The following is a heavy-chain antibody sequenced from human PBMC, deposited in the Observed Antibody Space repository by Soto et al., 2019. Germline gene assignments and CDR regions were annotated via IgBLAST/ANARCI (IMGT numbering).Heavy chain of an antibody. V-gene: IGHV3-30*18. D-gene: IGHD1-26*01. CDR3: AKDRRGSWASDH. Sequence: QVQLVESGGGVVQPGRSLRLSCAASGFTFSSYAMHWVRQAPGKGLEWVAIIAYDGSYKYYADSVKGRFTISRDNSMDTLDLQMSSLRLEETAVYYCAKDRRGSWASDHWGQGTLVTVSS. J-gene: IGHJ4*02. CDR2: IAYDGSYK. CDR1: GFTFSSYA.